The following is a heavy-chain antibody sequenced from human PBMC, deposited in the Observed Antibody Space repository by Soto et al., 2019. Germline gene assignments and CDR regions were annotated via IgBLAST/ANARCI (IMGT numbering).Heavy chain of an antibody. J-gene: IGHJ2*01. V-gene: IGHV3-9*01. CDR2: TSWDSGSI. Sequence: EVQLVESGGGLVQPGRSLRLSCAASGFTFDDYAMHWVRQAPGKGLEWVSGTSWDSGSICYADSVKGLFTISRDKAKNSLYLKMNSLSAEDTALYYCAKASRYCSVGSCYSEHWYFYLWGRVTLVTFSS. D-gene: IGHD2-15*01. CDR3: AKASRYCSVGSCYSEHWYFYL. CDR1: GFTFDDYA.